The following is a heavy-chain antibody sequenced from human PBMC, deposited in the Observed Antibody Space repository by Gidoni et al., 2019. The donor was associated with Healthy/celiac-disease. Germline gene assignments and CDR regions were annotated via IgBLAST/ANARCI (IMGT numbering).Heavy chain of an antibody. D-gene: IGHD3-16*02. Sequence: QVQLQESGPGLGKPSETLSLTCTGSGGSISSYYWSWIRQPPGQGLELIGYIYYSGSTNDNPSLKSRVTISVDTPKNQFSLKLSSVTAADTAVYYCARGHPGGITFGGVIVDWGQGTLVTVSS. CDR1: GGSISSYY. CDR3: ARGHPGGITFGGVIVD. V-gene: IGHV4-59*01. J-gene: IGHJ4*02. CDR2: IYYSGST.